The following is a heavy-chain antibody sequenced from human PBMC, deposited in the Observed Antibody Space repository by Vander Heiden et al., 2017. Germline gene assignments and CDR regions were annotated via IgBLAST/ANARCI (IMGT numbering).Heavy chain of an antibody. J-gene: IGHJ6*02. Sequence: EVQLLESGGGLVQPGGSLRLSCAASGFPFSSYAMSWVRQAPGKGLEWVSAISGSGDSTYCADSVKGRFTISRDNSKNTLYLQMNSLRAEDTAVYYCAKAAILGGYYYYGMDVWGQGTTVTVSS. CDR2: ISGSGDST. V-gene: IGHV3-23*01. CDR1: GFPFSSYA. CDR3: AKAAILGGYYYYGMDV.